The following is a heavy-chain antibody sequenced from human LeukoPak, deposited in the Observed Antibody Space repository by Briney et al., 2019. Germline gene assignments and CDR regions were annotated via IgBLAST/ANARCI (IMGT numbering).Heavy chain of an antibody. CDR1: GGSISSYY. D-gene: IGHD3-10*01. J-gene: IGHJ3*02. V-gene: IGHV4-59*12. CDR2: IYYSGST. Sequence: SETLSLTCTVSGGSISSYYWSWIRQPPGKGLEWIGYIYYSGSTYYNPSLKSRVTISVDRSKNQFSLKLSSVTAADTAVYYCATYYYGPGSRLANTGAFDIWGQGTMVTVSS. CDR3: ATYYYGPGSRLANTGAFDI.